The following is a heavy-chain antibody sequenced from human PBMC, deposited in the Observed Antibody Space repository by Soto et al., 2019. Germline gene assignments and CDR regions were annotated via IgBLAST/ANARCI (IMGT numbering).Heavy chain of an antibody. CDR2: IKTKTDGGTT. D-gene: IGHD2-21*02. Sequence: EVQLVESGGGLVKPGGSLRLSCAASGFTFSNAWMGWVRQAPGKGLEWVGRIKTKTDGGTTDYAAPVKGRFTISRDDSKTTLYLQMNSLKTEDTAVYYCTTGVTSRGMDVWGQGTTVTVSS. CDR1: GFTFSNAW. J-gene: IGHJ6*02. CDR3: TTGVTSRGMDV. V-gene: IGHV3-15*01.